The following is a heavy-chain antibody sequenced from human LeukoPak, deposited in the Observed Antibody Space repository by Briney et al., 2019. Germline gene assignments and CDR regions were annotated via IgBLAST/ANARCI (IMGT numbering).Heavy chain of an antibody. D-gene: IGHD4-17*01. J-gene: IGHJ4*02. V-gene: IGHV4-4*07. Sequence: SETLSLTCTVSGGSISSYYWTWIRQPAGKGPEWIGRLFTSGTTNYSPSLESRITMSVDTSKNQFSLKLHSVTAADTAIYYCARSYSDYDYFDSWGQGTLVTVS. CDR3: ARSYSDYDYFDS. CDR2: LFTSGTT. CDR1: GGSISSYY.